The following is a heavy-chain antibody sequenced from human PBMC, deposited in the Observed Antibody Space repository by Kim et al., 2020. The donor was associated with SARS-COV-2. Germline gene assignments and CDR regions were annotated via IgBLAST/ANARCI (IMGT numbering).Heavy chain of an antibody. Sequence: ASVKVSCKASGYTFKSYGLSWVRQAPGQGLEWMGWISAYNGNTNYAQNLQGRVSMTTDTSTSTAYMELRSLRSDDTAVYYCARGEMTTVIWEKVGFDYWGQGTLVTVSS. J-gene: IGHJ4*02. CDR2: ISAYNGNT. CDR3: ARGEMTTVIWEKVGFDY. D-gene: IGHD4-17*01. V-gene: IGHV1-18*01. CDR1: GYTFKSYG.